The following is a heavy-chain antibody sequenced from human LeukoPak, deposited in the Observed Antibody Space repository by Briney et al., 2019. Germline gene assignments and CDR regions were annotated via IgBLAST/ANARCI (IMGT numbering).Heavy chain of an antibody. Sequence: ASVKVSCKTFGFSFSTFYIHWLRRAPGQGLEWMGIIHPNGFITSYAQRFKGRVSMTRDPSTSTVYMELNSLIFDDTAVYYCARTRSSSGYLDGWGTGTTVTVSS. J-gene: IGHJ6*03. V-gene: IGHV1-46*01. CDR3: ARTRSSSGYLDG. CDR1: GFSFSTFY. CDR2: IHPNGFIT. D-gene: IGHD3-10*01.